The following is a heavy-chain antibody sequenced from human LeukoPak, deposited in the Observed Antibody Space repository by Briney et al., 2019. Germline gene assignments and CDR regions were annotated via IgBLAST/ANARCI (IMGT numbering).Heavy chain of an antibody. CDR1: GYTFTGYY. CDR2: ISPNSGDT. CDR3: ASKTNYYYYYGMDV. Sequence: ASVKVSCKASGYTFTGYYMHWVRQAPGRGLEWLGRISPNSGDTNYAQKFQGRVTMTRNTSISTAYMELSSLRSEDTAVYYCASKTNYYYYYGMDVWGQGTTVTVSS. D-gene: IGHD1-14*01. J-gene: IGHJ6*02. V-gene: IGHV1-2*06.